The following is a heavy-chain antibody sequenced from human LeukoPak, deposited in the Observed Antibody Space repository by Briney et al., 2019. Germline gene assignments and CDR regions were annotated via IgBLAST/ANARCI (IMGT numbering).Heavy chain of an antibody. CDR1: GFTFSSYA. V-gene: IGHV3-23*01. CDR2: IRGSGGGT. D-gene: IGHD6-13*01. J-gene: IGHJ4*02. CDR3: ARGDSSSWYEFDY. Sequence: GGSLRLSCAASGFTFSSYAMSWVRQAPGKGLEWVSTIRGSGGGTYYADSVKGRFTISRDNSKNTLYLRMNSLRAEDTAVYYCARGDSSSWYEFDYWGQGTLVTVSS.